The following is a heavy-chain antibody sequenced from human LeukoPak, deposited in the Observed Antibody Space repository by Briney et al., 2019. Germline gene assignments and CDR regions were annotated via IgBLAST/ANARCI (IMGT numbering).Heavy chain of an antibody. Sequence: PGGSLRLSCAASGFTFSSYAMSWVRQAPGKGLEWVSAISGSGGSTYYADSVKGRFTISRVNSKNTLYLQMNSLRAEDTAVYYCAKHTHRMFIAAAEWGQGTLVTVSS. V-gene: IGHV3-23*01. J-gene: IGHJ4*02. CDR2: ISGSGGST. CDR1: GFTFSSYA. CDR3: AKHTHRMFIAAAE. D-gene: IGHD6-13*01.